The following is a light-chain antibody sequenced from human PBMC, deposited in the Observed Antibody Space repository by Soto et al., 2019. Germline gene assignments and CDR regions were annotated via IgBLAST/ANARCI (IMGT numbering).Light chain of an antibody. CDR2: AAS. Sequence: DIQMTQSPSSQSAVVGDRVTITCRASQNIGKYLNWYQQKPGKAPNLLIYAASSLQSGVPPRFSGSGSGIDFTLTISSLQPEDFATYYCEQSYATPYTFGQGTKPEIK. CDR1: QNIGKY. V-gene: IGKV1-39*01. J-gene: IGKJ2*01. CDR3: EQSYATPYT.